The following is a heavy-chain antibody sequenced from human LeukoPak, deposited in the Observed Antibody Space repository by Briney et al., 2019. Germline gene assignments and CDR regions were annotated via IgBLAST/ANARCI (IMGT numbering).Heavy chain of an antibody. D-gene: IGHD3-3*01. V-gene: IGHV1-8*01. J-gene: IGHJ4*02. CDR3: ARAYDFWSTIDY. CDR2: MNPNSGNT. Sequence: ASVKVSCKASGYTFTSYDINWVRQATGRGLEWMGWMNPNSGNTGYAQKFQGRVTMTRNTSISTAYMELSSLRSEDTAVYYCARAYDFWSTIDYWGQGTLVTVSS. CDR1: GYTFTSYD.